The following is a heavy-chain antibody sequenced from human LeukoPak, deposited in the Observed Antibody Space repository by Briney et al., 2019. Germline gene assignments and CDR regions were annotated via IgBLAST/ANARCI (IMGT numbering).Heavy chain of an antibody. Sequence: GGSLRLSCAASGFTVSSNYMSWVRQAPGKGLEWASVIYSGGSTYYADSVKGRFTISRHNSKNTLYLQMNSLRAEDTAVYYCATNEGSSTSTYFDYWGQGTLVTVSS. V-gene: IGHV3-53*04. D-gene: IGHD2-2*01. CDR3: ATNEGSSTSTYFDY. CDR1: GFTVSSNY. J-gene: IGHJ4*02. CDR2: IYSGGST.